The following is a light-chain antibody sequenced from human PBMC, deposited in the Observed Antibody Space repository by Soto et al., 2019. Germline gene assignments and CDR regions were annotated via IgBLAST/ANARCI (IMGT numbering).Light chain of an antibody. CDR3: SSYTTRNTEV. Sequence: QSALTQPASVSGSPGQSISISCLGTSSDVGAFNYVSWYQHHPGKAPQLIIYDVTSRPSGVSSRFSASKSGNTASLTISGLQAEDEAYYYCSSYTTRNTEVFGSGTKLTVL. CDR2: DVT. V-gene: IGLV2-14*03. CDR1: SSDVGAFNY. J-gene: IGLJ1*01.